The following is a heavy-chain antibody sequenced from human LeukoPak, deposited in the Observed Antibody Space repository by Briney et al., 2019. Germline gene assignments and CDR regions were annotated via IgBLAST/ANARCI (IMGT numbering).Heavy chain of an antibody. V-gene: IGHV3-23*01. CDR1: GFTVSSYG. Sequence: GGSLRLSCVVSGFTVSSYGMSWVRQAPGKGLEWVSTISDSGGSTYYADSVKGRFTISRDNAKNSLYLQMNSLRAEDTAVYYCAELGITMIGGVWGKGTTVTISS. D-gene: IGHD3-10*02. CDR2: ISDSGGST. CDR3: AELGITMIGGV. J-gene: IGHJ6*04.